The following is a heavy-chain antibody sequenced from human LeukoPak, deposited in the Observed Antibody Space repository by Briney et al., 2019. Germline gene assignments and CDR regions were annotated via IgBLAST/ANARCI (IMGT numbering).Heavy chain of an antibody. CDR3: AKDTTAWWYHRAYMDV. CDR1: GFTFSSYA. CDR2: ISGSGDTT. V-gene: IGHV3-23*01. Sequence: GGSLRLSCAASGFTFSSYAMSWVRQAPGGGLVWVSAISGSGDTTYHADSVKGRFTISRDNSENRLSLQVDSLRAEDTAVYFCAKDTTAWWYHRAYMDVWGKGTTVTVSS. J-gene: IGHJ6*03. D-gene: IGHD2-15*01.